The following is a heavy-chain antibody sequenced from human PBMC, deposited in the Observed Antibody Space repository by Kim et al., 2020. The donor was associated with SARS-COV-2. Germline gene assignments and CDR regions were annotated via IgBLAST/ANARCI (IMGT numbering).Heavy chain of an antibody. Sequence: GGSLRLSCAASGFSVTSYYMNWVRQAPGKGLEWVSVIYTTGSTYYADSVKGRFTMSRDNSKNTLYLQMNTVRPEDTTLEYCAKKGGAIGDTFGYWCRGT. D-gene: IGHD3-16*01. CDR1: GFSVTSYY. V-gene: IGHV3-53*01. J-gene: IGHJ4*03. CDR3: AKKGGAIGDTFGY. CDR2: IYTTGST.